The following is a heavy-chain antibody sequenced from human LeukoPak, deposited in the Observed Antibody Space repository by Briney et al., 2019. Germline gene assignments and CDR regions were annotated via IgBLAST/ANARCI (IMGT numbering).Heavy chain of an antibody. CDR2: INSDGSST. V-gene: IGHV3-74*01. CDR1: GFNFSSYW. J-gene: IGHJ4*02. D-gene: IGHD5-18*01. Sequence: PGGSLRLSCAASGFNFSSYWTHWVRQAPGKGLVWVSRINSDGSSTSYADSMKGRFTISRDNAKNTLYLQMNSLRVEDTAVYYCARGGAAMAYYWGQGTLVTVSS. CDR3: ARGGAAMAYY.